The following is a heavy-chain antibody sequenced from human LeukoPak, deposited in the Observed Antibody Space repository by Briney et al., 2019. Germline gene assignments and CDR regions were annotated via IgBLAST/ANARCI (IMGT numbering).Heavy chain of an antibody. D-gene: IGHD3-10*01. V-gene: IGHV3-30-3*01. J-gene: IGHJ6*02. Sequence: PGGSLRLSCAASGFTFSSYAMHWVRQAPGKGLEWVAVISYDGSNKYYADSVKGRFTISRDNSKNTLYLQMNSLRAEDTAVYYCARSYYGSGYYYYYYGMDVWGRGTTVTVSS. CDR3: ARSYYGSGYYYYYYGMDV. CDR1: GFTFSSYA. CDR2: ISYDGSNK.